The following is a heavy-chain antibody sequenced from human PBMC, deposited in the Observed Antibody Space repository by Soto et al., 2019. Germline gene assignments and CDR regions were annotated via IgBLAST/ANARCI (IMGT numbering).Heavy chain of an antibody. CDR1: GVSFNNNG. D-gene: IGHD3-10*01. CDR2: VSPPFRTS. V-gene: IGHV1-69*01. Sequence: QVQLVQSGAEVKKPGSSVKVSCKTSGVSFNNNGIGWVRQAPGHGLEWMGGVSPPFRTSNYARKFQGRISISAHASTGTVNMELSSLTSDDTAQYYCARVLYYGSGSYSPYGMDVWGQGTTVTVSS. CDR3: ARVLYYGSGSYSPYGMDV. J-gene: IGHJ6*02.